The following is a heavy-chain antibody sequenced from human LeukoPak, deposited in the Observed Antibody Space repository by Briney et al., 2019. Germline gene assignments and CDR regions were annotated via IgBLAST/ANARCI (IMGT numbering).Heavy chain of an antibody. CDR3: ARGRGYYYDSSGYYYVGNAFDI. Sequence: PGGSLRLSCAASGFTFSSYTMNWVRQAPGKGLEWVSSISSSSSYIYYADSVKGRFTISRDNAKNSLYLQMRSLRAEDTAVYYCARGRGYYYDSSGYYYVGNAFDIWGQGTMVTVSS. CDR2: ISSSSSYI. J-gene: IGHJ3*02. V-gene: IGHV3-21*01. CDR1: GFTFSSYT. D-gene: IGHD3-22*01.